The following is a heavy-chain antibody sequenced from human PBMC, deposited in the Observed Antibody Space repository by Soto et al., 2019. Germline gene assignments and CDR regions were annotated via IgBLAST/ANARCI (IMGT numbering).Heavy chain of an antibody. D-gene: IGHD3-22*01. CDR2: ISHDGSNK. Sequence: QVQLVESGGGVVQPGRSLRLSCGASGFTFSSYGMHWVRQAPGKGLEWVTVISHDGSNKDYAYSVKGRFNISRDNSKNTLYLQMHSLRADDTAVYYCATDGGHTSGYSAGMDVWGQGTTVNVSS. J-gene: IGHJ6*02. V-gene: IGHV3-30*03. CDR3: ATDGGHTSGYSAGMDV. CDR1: GFTFSSYG.